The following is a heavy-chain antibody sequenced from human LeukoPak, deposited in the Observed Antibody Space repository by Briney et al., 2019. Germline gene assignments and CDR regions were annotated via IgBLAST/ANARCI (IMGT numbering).Heavy chain of an antibody. J-gene: IGHJ4*02. CDR1: GFTFSGSA. Sequence: QPGGSLRLSCAASGFTFSGSAMHWVRQASGKGLEWVGRIRSKANSYATAYAASVKGRFTISRDDSKNTAYLQMNSLKTEDTAVYYCTSPYYYDSSGRDYWGQGTLVTVSS. CDR3: TSPYYYDSSGRDY. V-gene: IGHV3-73*01. CDR2: IRSKANSYAT. D-gene: IGHD3-22*01.